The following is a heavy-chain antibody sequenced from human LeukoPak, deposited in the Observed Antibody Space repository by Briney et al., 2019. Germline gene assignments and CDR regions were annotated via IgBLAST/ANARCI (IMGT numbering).Heavy chain of an antibody. CDR1: GYIFTSYS. Sequence: ASVKVSCKASGYIFTSYSMHWVRRAPGQGLEWMGIINPSGGTTNYAQKLQGRVTMTTDTSTSTAYMELRSLRSDDTAVYYCARDWYSSGWYGERIYDAFDIWGQGTMVTVSS. CDR3: ARDWYSSGWYGERIYDAFDI. CDR2: INPSGGTT. V-gene: IGHV1-46*01. J-gene: IGHJ3*02. D-gene: IGHD6-19*01.